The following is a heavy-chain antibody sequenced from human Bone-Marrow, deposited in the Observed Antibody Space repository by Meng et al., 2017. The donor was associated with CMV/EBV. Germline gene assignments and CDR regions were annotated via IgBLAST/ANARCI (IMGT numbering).Heavy chain of an antibody. V-gene: IGHV3-30*04. J-gene: IGHJ4*02. CDR1: RVTLSNWG. CDR2: MPSDEDYE. CDR3: ASDYYDDSGYGH. D-gene: IGHD3-22*01. Sequence: CAAGRVTLSNWGVNWVRRAPGKGVEWVASMPSDEDYEHYTDSVKGRFTISRDNSKNTLYLQMNSLRTEDTAVYYCASDYYDDSGYGHWGQGTLVTVSS.